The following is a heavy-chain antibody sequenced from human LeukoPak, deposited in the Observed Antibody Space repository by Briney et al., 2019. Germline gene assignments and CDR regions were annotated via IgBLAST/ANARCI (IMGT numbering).Heavy chain of an antibody. Sequence: PGGSLRLSCAVSGFSFSSFALSWVRQAPGKGLEWVSSISRSTETTLYADSVKGRFTISRDNSKNTGFLQMNNLRAEDTAVYYCAKRAAVYGIVGPFDYWGQGTLVTVSS. CDR1: GFSFSSFA. J-gene: IGHJ4*02. D-gene: IGHD2-8*01. V-gene: IGHV3-23*01. CDR2: ISRSTETT. CDR3: AKRAAVYGIVGPFDY.